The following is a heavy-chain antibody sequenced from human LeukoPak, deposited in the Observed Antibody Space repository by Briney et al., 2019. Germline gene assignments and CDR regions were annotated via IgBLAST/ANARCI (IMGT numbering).Heavy chain of an antibody. Sequence: PSETLSLTCTVSGGSISSSSYYWGWIRQPPGKGLEWIGSIYYSGSTYYNPSLKSRVTISVDTSKNQFSLKLSSVTAADTAVYYCARGPPYDDYVWGSYRFDYWGQGTLVTVSS. V-gene: IGHV4-39*01. CDR1: GGSISSSSYY. CDR3: ARGPPYDDYVWGSYRFDY. D-gene: IGHD3-16*02. CDR2: IYYSGST. J-gene: IGHJ4*02.